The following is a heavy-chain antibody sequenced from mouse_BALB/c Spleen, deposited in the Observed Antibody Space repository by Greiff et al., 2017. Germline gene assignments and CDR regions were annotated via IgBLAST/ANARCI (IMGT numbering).Heavy chain of an antibody. Sequence: VQGVESGAELVKPGASVKLSCKASGYTFTSYYMYWVKQRPGQGLEWIGEINPSNGGTNFNEKFKSKATLTVDKSSSTAYMQLSSLTSEDSAVYYCTRYYAMDYWGQGTSVTVSS. CDR3: TRYYAMDY. V-gene: IGHV1S81*02. CDR2: INPSNGGT. CDR1: GYTFTSYY. J-gene: IGHJ4*01.